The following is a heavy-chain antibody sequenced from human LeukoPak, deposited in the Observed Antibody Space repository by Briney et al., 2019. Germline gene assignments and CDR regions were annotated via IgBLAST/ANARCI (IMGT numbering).Heavy chain of an antibody. J-gene: IGHJ5*02. CDR1: GGSISSYY. CDR2: IYYSGST. V-gene: IGHV4-59*12. Sequence: SETLSLTCTVSGGSISSYYWSWIRQPPGKGLEWIGYIYYSGSTNYNHSLKSRVTISVDTSKNQFSLKLSSVTAADTAVYYCAREIPAAITNWFDPWGRGTLVTVSS. CDR3: AREIPAAITNWFDP. D-gene: IGHD2-2*01.